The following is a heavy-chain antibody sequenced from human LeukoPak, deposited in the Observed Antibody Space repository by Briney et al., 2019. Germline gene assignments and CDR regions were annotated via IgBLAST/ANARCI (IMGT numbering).Heavy chain of an antibody. J-gene: IGHJ3*02. Sequence: GGSPRLSCAASGFTFSSYWMHWVRQAPGKGLEWVSYISSTSSTIYYADSVKGRFTISRDNAKNSLYLQMNSLRDEDTAVYYCARAAPYYYDSSGYSAFDSWGQGTMVTVSA. CDR1: GFTFSSYW. V-gene: IGHV3-48*02. CDR2: ISSTSSTI. D-gene: IGHD3-22*01. CDR3: ARAAPYYYDSSGYSAFDS.